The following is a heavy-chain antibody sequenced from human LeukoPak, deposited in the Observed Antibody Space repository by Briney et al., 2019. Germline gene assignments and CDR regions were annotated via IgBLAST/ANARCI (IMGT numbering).Heavy chain of an antibody. D-gene: IGHD3-16*01. V-gene: IGHV4-59*11. CDR3: ARFGSDYVWGSPPIIDY. CDR1: GGSISSHY. CDR2: IYYSGST. Sequence: SETLSLTCTVSGGSISSHYWSWIRQPPGKGLEWIGDIYYSGSTNYNPSLKSRVTISVDTSKNQFSLKLSSVTAADTAVYYCARFGSDYVWGSPPIIDYWGQGTLVTVSS. J-gene: IGHJ4*02.